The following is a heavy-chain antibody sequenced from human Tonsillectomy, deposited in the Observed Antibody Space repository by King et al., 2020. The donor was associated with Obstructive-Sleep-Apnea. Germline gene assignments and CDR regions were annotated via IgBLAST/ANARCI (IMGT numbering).Heavy chain of an antibody. CDR2: IYWNDDK. Sequence: ITLKESGPTLVKPTQTLTLTCSFSGFSLNTSGVGVGWIRQPPGKALEWLALIYWNDDKRYSPFLKSRLTITKDTSKNQVVLTVTNLDPVDTATYYCAHNRGEGYSYALGAWFEPWGQGILVTVSS. CDR3: AHNRGEGYSYALGAWFEP. CDR1: GFSLNTSGVG. V-gene: IGHV2-5*01. J-gene: IGHJ5*02. D-gene: IGHD5-18*01.